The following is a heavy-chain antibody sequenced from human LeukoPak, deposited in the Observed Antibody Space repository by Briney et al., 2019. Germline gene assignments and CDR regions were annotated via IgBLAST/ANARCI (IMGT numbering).Heavy chain of an antibody. CDR3: ARREQQLWDFDY. V-gene: IGHV5-51*01. CDR1: GYXFSNSW. CDR2: IYPGDSDT. Sequence: GESLKISCNGSGYXFSNSWIAWVRQMPGKGLEWMGIIYPGDSDTRYSPSCQGQVSISADQSISTAYLQWSSLKASDTAMYYCARREQQLWDFDYWGQGTLVTVSS. D-gene: IGHD6-13*01. J-gene: IGHJ4*02.